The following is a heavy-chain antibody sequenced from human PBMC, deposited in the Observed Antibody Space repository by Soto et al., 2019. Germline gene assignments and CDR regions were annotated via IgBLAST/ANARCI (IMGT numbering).Heavy chain of an antibody. CDR1: GGTFSSYA. J-gene: IGHJ6*01. Sequence: EASVKVSCKASGGTFSSYAISWVRQAPGQGLEWMGGIIPIFGTANYAQKFQGRVAITADKSTSTAYMELSSLRSEDTAVYYCARLLGSIVVPAAIWADYYYYYGMDVWGQGTTVTVSP. V-gene: IGHV1-69*06. CDR3: ARLLGSIVVPAAIWADYYYYYGMDV. CDR2: IIPIFGTA. D-gene: IGHD2-2*01.